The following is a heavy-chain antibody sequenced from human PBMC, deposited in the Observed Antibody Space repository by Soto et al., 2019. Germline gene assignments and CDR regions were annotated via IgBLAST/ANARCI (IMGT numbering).Heavy chain of an antibody. J-gene: IGHJ4*01. CDR3: ALLDAYYYDNSNVNFDY. D-gene: IGHD3-22*01. CDR2: ISAYNGNT. Sequence: APAKVSCKASGYTFTIYGISRVRQAPREGHKRMSRISAYNGNTNYAKKLQGRVTMTTDTSTSTAYMELRSLRSDDTAVYYCALLDAYYYDNSNVNFDYWGQGTPVTVSS. V-gene: IGHV1-18*01. CDR1: GYTFTIYG.